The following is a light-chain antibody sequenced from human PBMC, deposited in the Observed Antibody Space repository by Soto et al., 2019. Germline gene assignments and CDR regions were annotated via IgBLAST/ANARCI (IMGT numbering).Light chain of an antibody. CDR3: CSYAGSRSFVV. V-gene: IGLV2-23*03. J-gene: IGLJ2*01. CDR2: EGS. CDR1: SSDVGRYNL. Sequence: QSVLTQPASVSGSPGQSITISCTGTSSDVGRYNLVSWYQQHPGKAPKLIIYEGSKRPSGVSNRFSGSKSGNTASLTISGLQADDEADYYCCSYAGSRSFVVFGGGTKLTVL.